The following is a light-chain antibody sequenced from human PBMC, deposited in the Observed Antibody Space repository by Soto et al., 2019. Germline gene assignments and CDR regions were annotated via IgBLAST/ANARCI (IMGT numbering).Light chain of an antibody. CDR1: QSVRSTY. CDR2: GAS. CDR3: QYYSSPLSIT. V-gene: IGKV3-20*01. Sequence: EIVLTQSPGILSLSPGERATLSCRASQSVRSTYLAWYQQKPGQAPRLLIHGASSRATGIPDRFSGSGSGTDFTLTISRLEPEDFAVYYCQYYSSPLSITFGQGTRLRL. J-gene: IGKJ5*01.